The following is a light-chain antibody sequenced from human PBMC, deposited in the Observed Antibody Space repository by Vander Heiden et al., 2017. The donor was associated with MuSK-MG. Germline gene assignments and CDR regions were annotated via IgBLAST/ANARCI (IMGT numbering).Light chain of an antibody. V-gene: IGKV3-20*01. CDR1: QSVSSSY. CDR2: GAS. Sequence: EIVLTQSPGTLSLSPGERATLSCRASQSVSSSYLAWYQQKPGQAPRLLICGASSRATGIPDFTLTICRLKPEDLAVYYCQQYGSSHPYTFGQGTKLEIK. J-gene: IGKJ2*01. CDR3: QQYGSSHPYT.